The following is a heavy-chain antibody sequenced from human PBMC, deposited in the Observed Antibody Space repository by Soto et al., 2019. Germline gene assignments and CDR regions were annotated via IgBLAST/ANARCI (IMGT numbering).Heavy chain of an antibody. Sequence: GGSLRLSCAASGLTLSSYAMSWVRQAPGKGLEWVSAISGSGGSTYYADSVKGRFTISRDNSKNTLYLQMNSLRAEDTAVYYCAKDGPRIGYYYYYGMDVWGQGTTVTVSS. CDR2: ISGSGGST. V-gene: IGHV3-23*01. J-gene: IGHJ6*02. CDR3: AKDGPRIGYYYYYGMDV. CDR1: GLTLSSYA.